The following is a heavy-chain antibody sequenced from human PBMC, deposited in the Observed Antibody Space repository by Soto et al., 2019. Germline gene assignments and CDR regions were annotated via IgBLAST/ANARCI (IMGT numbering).Heavy chain of an antibody. V-gene: IGHV3-48*03. D-gene: IGHD4-4*01. Sequence: GGSLRLSCAVSGFTFSSYEMNWVRQAPGKGLEWVSYIGTSGKTIYYADSVRGRFTISRDNAKNSLYLQMNNLRAEDTAVYFCARDPAIYSGKFDYGLDVWGRGTTVT. J-gene: IGHJ6*02. CDR1: GFTFSSYE. CDR3: ARDPAIYSGKFDYGLDV. CDR2: IGTSGKTI.